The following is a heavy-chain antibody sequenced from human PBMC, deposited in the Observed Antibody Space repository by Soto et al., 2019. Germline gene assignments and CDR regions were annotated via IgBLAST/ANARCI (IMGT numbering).Heavy chain of an antibody. CDR1: GFTFGDYA. Sequence: GGSLRLSCTASGFTFGDYAMSWFRQAPGKGLEWVGFIRSKAYGGTTEYAASVKGRFTISRDDSKSIAYLQMNSLKTEDTAVYYCTSPLPCSGGSCYYYYYYGMDVWGQGTTVTVSS. V-gene: IGHV3-49*03. CDR3: TSPLPCSGGSCYYYYYYGMDV. J-gene: IGHJ6*02. CDR2: IRSKAYGGTT. D-gene: IGHD2-15*01.